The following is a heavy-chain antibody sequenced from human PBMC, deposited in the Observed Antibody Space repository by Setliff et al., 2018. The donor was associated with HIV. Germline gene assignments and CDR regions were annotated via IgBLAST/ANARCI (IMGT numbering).Heavy chain of an antibody. J-gene: IGHJ3*02. CDR2: IYYSGST. V-gene: IGHV4-59*08. D-gene: IGHD3-22*01. Sequence: PSETLSLTCTVSGGSISSYYWSWIRQPPGKGLEWIGYIYYSGSTNYNPSLKSRVSISLDTSKNQFSLKLSSVTAADTAVYYCARGPRGYYDSTGYSPKALDIWGQGTMVTVSS. CDR3: ARGPRGYYDSTGYSPKALDI. CDR1: GGSISSYY.